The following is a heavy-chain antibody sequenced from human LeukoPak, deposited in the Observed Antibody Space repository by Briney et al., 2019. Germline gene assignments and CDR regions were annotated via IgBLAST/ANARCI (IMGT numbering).Heavy chain of an antibody. CDR3: ARDGYSSSWYHG. J-gene: IGHJ4*02. CDR1: GFTFSSYS. D-gene: IGHD6-13*01. CDR2: ISSSSNYR. V-gene: IGHV3-21*01. Sequence: RGSLRLSCAASGFTFSSYSMNWVRQAPGKGLEWVSSISSSSNYRYYADSVKGRFTISRDNAKNSLYLQMNSLRAEDTAVYYCARDGYSSSWYHGWGQGTLVTVSS.